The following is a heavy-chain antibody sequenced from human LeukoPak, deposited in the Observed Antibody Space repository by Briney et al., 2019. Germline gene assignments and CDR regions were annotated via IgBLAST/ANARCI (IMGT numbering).Heavy chain of an antibody. CDR3: AKVSVVVVAATFDY. J-gene: IGHJ4*02. Sequence: GGSLRLSCAASGFTFSSYGMHWVRQAPGKGLEWVAVIWYDGSNKYYVDSVKGRFTISRDNSKNTLYLQMNSLRAEDTAVYYCAKVSVVVVAATFDYWGQGTLVTVSS. V-gene: IGHV3-33*06. CDR1: GFTFSSYG. D-gene: IGHD2-15*01. CDR2: IWYDGSNK.